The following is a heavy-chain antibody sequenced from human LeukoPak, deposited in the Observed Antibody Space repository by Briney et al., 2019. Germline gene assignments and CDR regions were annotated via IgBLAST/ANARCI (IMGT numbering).Heavy chain of an antibody. CDR2: IKQDGSEK. J-gene: IGHJ6*03. CDR3: VREGWELLPPTNEYMDV. Sequence: GGSLRLSCAASGFTFSSYWMSWVRQAPGKGLEWVANIKQDGSEKYYVDSVKGRFTISRDNAKNSLYLQMNSLRAEDTAVYYCVREGWELLPPTNEYMDVWGKGTTVTVSS. D-gene: IGHD1-26*01. V-gene: IGHV3-7*01. CDR1: GFTFSSYW.